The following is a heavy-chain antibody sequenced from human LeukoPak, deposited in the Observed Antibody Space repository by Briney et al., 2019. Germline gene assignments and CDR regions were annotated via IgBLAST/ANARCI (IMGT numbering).Heavy chain of an antibody. CDR1: GGTFSSYA. Sequence: ASVKVSSKASGGTFSSYAISGLQKAPGQGLEGLGWINPTSGGTNYAQKFQGWVTMTRDTSISTAYMELSRLRSDDTAVYYCARSPGQYCSGGSCYYYYYGMDVWGQGTTVTVSS. CDR3: ARSPGQYCSGGSCYYYYYGMDV. CDR2: INPTSGGT. D-gene: IGHD2-15*01. J-gene: IGHJ6*02. V-gene: IGHV1-2*04.